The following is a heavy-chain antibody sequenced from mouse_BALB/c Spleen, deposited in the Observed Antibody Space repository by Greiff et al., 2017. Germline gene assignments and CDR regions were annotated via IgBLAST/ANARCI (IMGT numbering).Heavy chain of an antibody. CDR2: INPGSGGT. CDR3: ARWRDYGEKAWFAY. CDR1: GYAFTNYL. D-gene: IGHD2-4*01. V-gene: IGHV1-54*01. Sequence: VQLQQSGAELVRPGTSVKVSCKASGYAFTNYLIEWVKQRPGQGLEWIRVINPGSGGTNYNEKFKGKATLTADKSSSTAYMQLSSLTSDDSAVYFCARWRDYGEKAWFAYWGQGTLVTVSA. J-gene: IGHJ3*01.